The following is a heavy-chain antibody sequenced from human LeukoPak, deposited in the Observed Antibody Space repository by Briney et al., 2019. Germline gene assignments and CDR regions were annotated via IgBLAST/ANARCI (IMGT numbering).Heavy chain of an antibody. CDR3: ARGWLTNAFDI. J-gene: IGHJ3*02. Sequence: GRSLRLFCAASGFTFSSYAMHWVRQAPGKGLEWVAIISYDGSNKYYADSVKGRFTISRDNSKNTLYLQMNSLRAEDTAVYDCARGWLTNAFDIWGQGTMVTVSS. V-gene: IGHV3-30-3*01. CDR2: ISYDGSNK. D-gene: IGHD4/OR15-4a*01. CDR1: GFTFSSYA.